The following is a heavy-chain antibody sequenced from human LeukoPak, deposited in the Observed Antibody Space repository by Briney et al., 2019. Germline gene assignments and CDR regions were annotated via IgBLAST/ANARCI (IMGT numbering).Heavy chain of an antibody. CDR3: ARAVAGDDAFDI. Sequence: SETLSLTCTVSGDSISSYYWSWIRQPPGKGLEWIGYIYYSGSTNYNPALRSRVTISVDRSKNQFSLKLSSVTAADTAVYYCARAVAGDDAFDIWGQGTMVTVSS. V-gene: IGHV4-59*01. J-gene: IGHJ3*02. CDR2: IYYSGST. CDR1: GDSISSYY. D-gene: IGHD6-19*01.